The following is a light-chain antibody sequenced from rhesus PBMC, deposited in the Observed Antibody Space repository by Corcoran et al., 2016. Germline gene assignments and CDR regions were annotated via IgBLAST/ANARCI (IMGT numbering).Light chain of an antibody. V-gene: IGLV2-23*02. Sequence: QAALTQPPSMSGSPGQSVTISCTGTSSDIGGYNRVSWYQQHPGKAPKLMIYEVSQRPSGVSDRFSGSKSGNTASLTISGLQAEDEADYYCDSYAGSKTFVFGSGTKLTVL. CDR3: DSYAGSKTFV. J-gene: IGLJ6*01. CDR1: SSDIGGYNR. CDR2: EVS.